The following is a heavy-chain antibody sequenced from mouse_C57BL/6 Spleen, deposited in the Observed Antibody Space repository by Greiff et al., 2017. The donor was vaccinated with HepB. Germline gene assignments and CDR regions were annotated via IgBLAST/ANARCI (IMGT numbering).Heavy chain of an antibody. Sequence: EVHLVESGGGLVKPGGSLKLSCAASGFTFSSYAMSWVRQTPEKRLEWVATISDGGSYTYYPDNVKGRFTISRDNAKINLYLQMSHLKSEDTAMYYCAREGLGRIDYWGQGTTLTVSS. D-gene: IGHD4-1*01. CDR2: ISDGGSYT. CDR3: AREGLGRIDY. J-gene: IGHJ2*01. V-gene: IGHV5-4*01. CDR1: GFTFSSYA.